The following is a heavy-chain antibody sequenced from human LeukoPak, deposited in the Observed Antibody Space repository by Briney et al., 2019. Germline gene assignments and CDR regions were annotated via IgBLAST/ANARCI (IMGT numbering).Heavy chain of an antibody. Sequence: GGSLRLSCAASGFTFSSYAMSWVRQAPGKGLEWVSAISGSGGSTYYADSVKGRFTISRDNSKNTLYLQMNSLRAEDTAVYYCAKGRRGYSYGYPYHYYYYMDVWGKGTTVTVSS. D-gene: IGHD5-18*01. CDR3: AKGRRGYSYGYPYHYYYYMDV. CDR2: ISGSGGST. V-gene: IGHV3-23*01. CDR1: GFTFSSYA. J-gene: IGHJ6*03.